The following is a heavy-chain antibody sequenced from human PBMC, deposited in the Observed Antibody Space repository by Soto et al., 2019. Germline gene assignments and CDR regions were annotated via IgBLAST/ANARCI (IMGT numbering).Heavy chain of an antibody. CDR2: ISGSGGST. J-gene: IGHJ4*02. V-gene: IGHV3-23*01. CDR3: AKDLKASLYSSGWLTEFDY. D-gene: IGHD6-19*01. CDR1: GFTFSSYA. Sequence: GVSLRLSCAASGFTFSSYAMSWVRQAPGKGLEWVSAISGSGGSTYYADSVKGRFTISRDNSKNTLYLQMNSLRAEDTAVYYCAKDLKASLYSSGWLTEFDYWGQGTLVTVSS.